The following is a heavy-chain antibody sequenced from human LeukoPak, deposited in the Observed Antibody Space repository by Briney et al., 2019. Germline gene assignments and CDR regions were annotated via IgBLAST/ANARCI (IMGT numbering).Heavy chain of an antibody. CDR1: GGSISSSNYY. CDR2: IYYSGST. D-gene: IGHD3-9*01. V-gene: IGHV4-39*07. CDR3: ARGLGATGPYDY. J-gene: IGHJ4*02. Sequence: PSETLSLTCTVSGGSISSSNYYWGWTRQPPGKGLEWIGSIYYSGSTYYNPSLKSRVTISVDTSKNQFSLKLSSVTAADTAVYYCARGLGATGPYDYWGQGTLVTVTS.